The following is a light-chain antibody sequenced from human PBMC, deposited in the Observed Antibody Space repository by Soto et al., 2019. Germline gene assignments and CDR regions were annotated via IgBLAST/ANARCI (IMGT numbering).Light chain of an antibody. V-gene: IGLV1-51*01. J-gene: IGLJ2*01. CDR2: DNN. Sequence: QSVLTQPPSVSVAPGQTVTISCSGGSSNIGNNFVSWYQQLPGTAPKLLIYDNNKRPSGIPDRFSASRSATSATLAITGLQTGDGAVYYCGTWDTSLSGGLFGGGTKLTVL. CDR3: GTWDTSLSGGL. CDR1: SSNIGNNF.